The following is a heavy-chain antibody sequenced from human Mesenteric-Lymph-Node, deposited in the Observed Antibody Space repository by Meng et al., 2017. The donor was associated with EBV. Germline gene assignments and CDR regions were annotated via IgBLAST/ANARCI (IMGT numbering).Heavy chain of an antibody. Sequence: VDSGGGLVKPGGSLRLSRAASGFIFRDYYLAWISQAPGKGLEWVAHISGTGRTIYYADSVKGRFTISSDSAKNSLFLQMNNLRAEDTAVYYCARVVVGTFDNWGQGTLVTVS. CDR1: GFIFRDYY. V-gene: IGHV3-11*01. CDR3: ARVVVGTFDN. J-gene: IGHJ4*02. D-gene: IGHD2-21*01. CDR2: ISGTGRTI.